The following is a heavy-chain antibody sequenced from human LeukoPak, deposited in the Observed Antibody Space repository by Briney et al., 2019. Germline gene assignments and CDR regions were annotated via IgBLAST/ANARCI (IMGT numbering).Heavy chain of an antibody. V-gene: IGHV3-23*01. J-gene: IGHJ4*02. D-gene: IGHD3-22*01. CDR2: ISGSGGGT. Sequence: GGSLRLSCAASGFTFSSYAMSWVRPAPGKGLEWVSAISGSGGGTSYADSVKGRFTISRDNSKNTLYLQMNSLRAEDTAVYYCAKVDSSGYYDYWGQGTLVTVSS. CDR3: AKVDSSGYYDY. CDR1: GFTFSSYA.